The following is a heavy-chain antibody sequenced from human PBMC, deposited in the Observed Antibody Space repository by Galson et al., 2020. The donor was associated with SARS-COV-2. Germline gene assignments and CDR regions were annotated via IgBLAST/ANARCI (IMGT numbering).Heavy chain of an antibody. CDR1: GGTFSSYA. V-gene: IGHV1-69*13. CDR3: ARGVVTTHYYYYGMDV. J-gene: IGHJ6*01. CDR2: IIPIFGTA. Sequence: SVTVSCKASGGTFSSYAISWVRQAPGQGLEWMGGIIPIFGTANYAQKFQGRVTITADESTSTAYMELSSLRSEDTAVYYCARGVVTTHYYYYGMDVWGQGTTVTVSS. D-gene: IGHD4-17*01.